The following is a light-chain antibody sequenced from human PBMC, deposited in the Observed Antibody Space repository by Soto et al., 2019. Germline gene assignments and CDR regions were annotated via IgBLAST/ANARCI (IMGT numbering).Light chain of an antibody. Sequence: QSVLTQPPSVSGAPGQRVTISCTGSSSNIGAGYDVHWYQQLPGTAPKLLIYGNSNRPSGVPDRFSSSKSGTSASLAITGLQAEDEADYYCQSYDSSPPYVFGTGTKLTVL. J-gene: IGLJ1*01. CDR3: QSYDSSPPYV. CDR2: GNS. V-gene: IGLV1-40*01. CDR1: SSNIGAGYD.